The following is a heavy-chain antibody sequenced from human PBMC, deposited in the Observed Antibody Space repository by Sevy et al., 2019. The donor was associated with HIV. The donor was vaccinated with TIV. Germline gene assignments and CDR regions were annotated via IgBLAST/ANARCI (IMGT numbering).Heavy chain of an antibody. Sequence: GGSLRLSCAASGFTFSSYEMNWVRQAPGKGLEWVSYISSSGSTIYYADSVKGRFTISRDNAKNSLYLQMNSLRAEDTAVYYCARVNPPTLGVLWNYYYGMDVWGQGTTVTVSS. CDR3: ARVNPPTLGVLWNYYYGMDV. V-gene: IGHV3-48*03. J-gene: IGHJ6*02. CDR1: GFTFSSYE. D-gene: IGHD1-26*01. CDR2: ISSSGSTI.